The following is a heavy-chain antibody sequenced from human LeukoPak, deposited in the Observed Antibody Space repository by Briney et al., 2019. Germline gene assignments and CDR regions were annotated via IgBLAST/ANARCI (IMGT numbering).Heavy chain of an antibody. CDR1: GFTFSDYY. CDR2: ISSSGSTI. CDR3: ARDYHCGGDCYSGPLDY. D-gene: IGHD2-21*02. Sequence: GGSLRLSCAASGFTFSDYYMSWIRRAPGKGLEWVSYISSSGSTIYYADSVKGRFTISRDNAKNSLYLQMNSLRAEDTAEYYCARDYHCGGDCYSGPLDYWGQGTLVTVSS. J-gene: IGHJ4*02. V-gene: IGHV3-11*01.